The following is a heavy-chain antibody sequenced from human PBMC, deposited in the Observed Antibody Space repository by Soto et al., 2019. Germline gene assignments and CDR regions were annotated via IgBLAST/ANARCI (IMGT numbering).Heavy chain of an antibody. CDR1: GFTFNTFA. D-gene: IGHD2-15*01. CDR2: LSGSGSHS. J-gene: IGHJ4*02. Sequence: EVLLLESGGGLVQPGGSLRLSCAASGFTFNTFAMTWVRQAPGKGLEWVSALSGSGSHSYYADSVKGRFTISRDNSKNTMYLQMNNLRVDETAVYFCARDRGGALDSWGQGTLVTVSS. V-gene: IGHV3-23*01. CDR3: ARDRGGALDS.